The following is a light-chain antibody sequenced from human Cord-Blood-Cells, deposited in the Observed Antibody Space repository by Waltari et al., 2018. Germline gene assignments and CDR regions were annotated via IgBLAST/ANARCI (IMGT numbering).Light chain of an antibody. CDR2: DAS. CDR3: QQYDNLPIT. CDR1: QDISNY. Sequence: DIQMTQSPSSLSASVGDRVTITCQASQDISNYLNWYQQKPGKAPKLLIYDASNLETGGPSRFSGSGSGTDFTFTISSLQPEDSATYYCQQYDNLPITFGQGTRLEIK. J-gene: IGKJ5*01. V-gene: IGKV1-33*01.